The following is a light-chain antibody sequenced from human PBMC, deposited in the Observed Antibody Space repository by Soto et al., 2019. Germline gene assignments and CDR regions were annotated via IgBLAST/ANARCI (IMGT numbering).Light chain of an antibody. J-gene: IGLJ1*01. CDR1: SSDVGGYNY. V-gene: IGLV2-14*03. CDR3: SSFTSSSTLYV. Sequence: QSVLTQPASVSGSPGQSITISCTRTSSDVGGYNYVSWYQQHPGKAPKLMIYDVTNRPSGVSNRFSVSKSGNTASLTISGLQADDEADYYCSSFTSSSTLYVFGTGTKVTVL. CDR2: DVT.